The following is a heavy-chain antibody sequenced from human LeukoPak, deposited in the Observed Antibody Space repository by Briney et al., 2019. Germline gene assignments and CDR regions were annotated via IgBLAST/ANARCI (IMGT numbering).Heavy chain of an antibody. J-gene: IGHJ4*02. CDR3: ARDRRDGYNLYYFDL. Sequence: SQTLSLTCAVSGGSIYSGSYYWSWIRQPAGKGLEWIGRIYTSGSTDYNPSLKSRVTISVDTSKNQFSLKLSSVTAADTAVYYCARDRRDGYNLYYFDLWGQGTLVTVSS. V-gene: IGHV4-61*02. CDR2: IYTSGST. D-gene: IGHD5-24*01. CDR1: GGSIYSGSYY.